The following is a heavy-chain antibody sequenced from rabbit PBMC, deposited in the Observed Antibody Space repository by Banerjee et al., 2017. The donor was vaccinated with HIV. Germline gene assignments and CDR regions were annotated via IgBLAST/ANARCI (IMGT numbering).Heavy chain of an antibody. D-gene: IGHD1-1*01. CDR2: IDPIFGRT. CDR1: GFDFSNYG. CDR3: ARDLTDVIGWNFGW. J-gene: IGHJ4*01. Sequence: QEQLVESGGGLVQPGGSLKLSCKASGFDFSNYGVSWVRQAPGKGLEWIGYIDPIFGRTYYASWVNGRFTISSHNAQNTLYLQLNSLTAADTATYFCARDLTDVIGWNFGWWGPGTLVTVS. V-gene: IGHV1S47*01.